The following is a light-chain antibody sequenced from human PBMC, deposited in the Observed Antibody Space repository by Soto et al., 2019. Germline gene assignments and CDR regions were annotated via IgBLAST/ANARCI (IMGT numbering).Light chain of an antibody. V-gene: IGKV1-6*01. J-gene: IGKJ4*01. Sequence: AIQMTQSPSSLSASVGDRVNITCRASQGSGNDVGWYQQKPGKAPKLLIYAASNLPSGVPSRFSSSGSGTDFTLTISGLQPDDFATYYCLQDSNYPLTFGGGSKV. CDR1: QGSGND. CDR2: AAS. CDR3: LQDSNYPLT.